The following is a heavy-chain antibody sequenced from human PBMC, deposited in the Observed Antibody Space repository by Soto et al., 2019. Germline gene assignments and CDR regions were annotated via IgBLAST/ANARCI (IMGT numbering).Heavy chain of an antibody. Sequence: QVQLVQSGVEVKKAGASVKVSCKASGYTFSSYGISWARQAPGQGLEWMGWISDYNGNTHYAQKFQGRLIMTTDTATRTGYMELRGLRSYDTAVYFCAREGYYSGSGTDSPPRYYGMDVWGQGTTVTVSS. CDR3: AREGYYSGSGTDSPPRYYGMDV. CDR2: ISDYNGNT. J-gene: IGHJ6*02. V-gene: IGHV1-18*01. CDR1: GYTFSSYG. D-gene: IGHD3-10*01.